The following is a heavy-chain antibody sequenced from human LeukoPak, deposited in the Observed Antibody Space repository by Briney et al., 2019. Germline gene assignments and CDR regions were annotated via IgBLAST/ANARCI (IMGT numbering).Heavy chain of an antibody. Sequence: PSETLSLTCAVYGGSFSGYYWSWIRQPPGKGLEWIGEINHSGSTNYNPSLKSRVTISVDTSKNQFSLKLSSVTAADTAVYYCARGRPPHDYGTLFDYWGQGTLVTVSS. CDR1: GGSFSGYY. CDR3: ARGRPPHDYGTLFDY. CDR2: INHSGST. V-gene: IGHV4-34*01. J-gene: IGHJ4*02. D-gene: IGHD4-17*01.